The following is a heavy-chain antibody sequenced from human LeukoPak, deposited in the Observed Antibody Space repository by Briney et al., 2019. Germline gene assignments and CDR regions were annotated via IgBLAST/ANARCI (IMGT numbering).Heavy chain of an antibody. CDR2: MNPNSDNT. Sequence: ASVKVSCKASGYTFISYDISWVRQATGQGLEWMGWMNPNSDNTGYAQKFQGRVTMTRNTSISTAYMELSSLRSGDTAVYYCARGGIGALWLAYYYYGMDVWGQGTTVTVSS. CDR1: GYTFISYD. D-gene: IGHD3-9*01. J-gene: IGHJ6*02. V-gene: IGHV1-8*01. CDR3: ARGGIGALWLAYYYYGMDV.